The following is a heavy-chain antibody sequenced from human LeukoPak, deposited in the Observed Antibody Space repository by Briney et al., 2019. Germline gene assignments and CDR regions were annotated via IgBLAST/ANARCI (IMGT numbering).Heavy chain of an antibody. Sequence: PGGSLRLSCAASGFTVSRNYMSWVRQAPGKGLECVSVIYSGGGTYYAAAVKGRFTISRENVKNSLYLQMNSLRAEDTAVYYCAKCGTGSNFDYWGQGMLVTVSS. CDR3: AKCGTGSNFDY. CDR1: GFTVSRNY. D-gene: IGHD3-10*01. V-gene: IGHV3-66*01. CDR2: IYSGGGT. J-gene: IGHJ4*02.